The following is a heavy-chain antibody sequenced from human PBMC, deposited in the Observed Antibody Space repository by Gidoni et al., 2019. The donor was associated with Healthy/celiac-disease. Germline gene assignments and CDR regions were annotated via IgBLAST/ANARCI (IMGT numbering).Heavy chain of an antibody. D-gene: IGHD2-8*01. CDR2: IYPGDSDT. CDR3: ARHTNPWSDAFDI. CDR1: GFSFTSYW. Sequence: EVQLVQSGADVKKPWEYLKISWTGFGFSFTSYWFVWVRQMRGKGLGWMGIIYPGDSDTRYSPSIQGQVTISADKSISTAYLQWSSLKASDTAMYYCARHTNPWSDAFDIWGQGTMVTVSS. V-gene: IGHV5-51*01. J-gene: IGHJ3*02.